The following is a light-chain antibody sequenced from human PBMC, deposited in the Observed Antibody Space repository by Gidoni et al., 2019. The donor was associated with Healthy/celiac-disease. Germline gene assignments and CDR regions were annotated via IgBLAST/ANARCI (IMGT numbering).Light chain of an antibody. CDR3: QQLNSYPRT. V-gene: IGKV1-9*01. CDR1: QGISSY. CDR2: AAP. Sequence: IQLTQSPSSLSASVGDRVTITCRASQGISSYLAWYQQKPGKAPKLLIYAAPTLQSGVPSSFSGSGSGTDFTLTISSLQPEDFATYYCQQLNSYPRTFGQGTKLEIK. J-gene: IGKJ2*01.